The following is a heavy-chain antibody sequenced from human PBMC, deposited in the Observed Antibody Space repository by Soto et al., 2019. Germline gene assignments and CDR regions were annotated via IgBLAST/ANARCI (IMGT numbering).Heavy chain of an antibody. D-gene: IGHD3-3*01. J-gene: IGHJ5*02. CDR1: GGSISSYY. CDR3: AGAGFLEWLLTFDP. Sequence: SETLSLTCTVSGGSISSYYWSWIRQPPGKGLEWIGYIYYSGSTNYNPSLKSRVTISVDTSKNQFSLKLSSVTAADTAVYYCAGAGFLEWLLTFDPWGQGTLVTVSS. CDR2: IYYSGST. V-gene: IGHV4-59*01.